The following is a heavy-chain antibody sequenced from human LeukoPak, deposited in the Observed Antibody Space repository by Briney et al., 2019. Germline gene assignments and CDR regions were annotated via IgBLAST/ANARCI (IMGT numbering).Heavy chain of an antibody. CDR1: GGSFSSYY. CDR3: ARDRIAVAGTGAGKSHERVFDY. D-gene: IGHD6-19*01. CDR2: IYYSGST. J-gene: IGHJ4*02. Sequence: PSETLSLTCTVSGGSFSSYYWSWIRQPAGKGLEWIGYIYYSGSTNYNPSLKSRVTISVDTSKNQFSLKLSSVTAADTAVYYCARDRIAVAGTGAGKSHERVFDYWGQGTLVTVSS. V-gene: IGHV4-59*01.